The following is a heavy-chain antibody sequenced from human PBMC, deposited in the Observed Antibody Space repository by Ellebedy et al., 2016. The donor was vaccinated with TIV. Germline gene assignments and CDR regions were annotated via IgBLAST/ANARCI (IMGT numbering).Heavy chain of an antibody. J-gene: IGHJ4*02. CDR1: GYNFTSYG. D-gene: IGHD5-18*01. CDR2: ISAYNGNT. CDR3: ARVGYSYGYGGGAETYYFDF. Sequence: ASVKVSCKASGYNFTSYGISWVRQAPGQGLEWMGWISAYNGNTNYAQKFQGRVNMTRDTSTIKVYMDLRSLRSYDTAVYFCARVGYSYGYGGGAETYYFDFWGQGTLVSVTS. V-gene: IGHV1-18*01.